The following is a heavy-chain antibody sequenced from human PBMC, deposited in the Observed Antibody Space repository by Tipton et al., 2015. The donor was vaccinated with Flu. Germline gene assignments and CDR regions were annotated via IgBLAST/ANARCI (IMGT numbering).Heavy chain of an antibody. V-gene: IGHV3-53*01. CDR2: IYSGGST. D-gene: IGHD3-10*01. Sequence: VQLVQSGGGLIQPGGSLRLSCAASGFTVSSNYMSWVRQAPGKGLEWVSVIYSGGSTYYADSVKGRFTISRDNSKNTLYLQMNSLRAEDTAVYYCARGDGYGSGSYYLYYYYGMDVWGQGTTVTVSS. CDR3: ARGDGYGSGSYYLYYYYGMDV. CDR1: GFTVSSNY. J-gene: IGHJ6*02.